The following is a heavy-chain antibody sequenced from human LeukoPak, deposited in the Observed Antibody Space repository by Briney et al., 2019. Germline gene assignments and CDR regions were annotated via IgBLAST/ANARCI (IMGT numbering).Heavy chain of an antibody. Sequence: GGSLRLSCVASGFTFDDYGMHWVRQAPGKGLEWVSGISWNSGSIGYADSVKGRFTISRDNAKNSLYLQMNSLRPEDMALYYCAKGGTTVVTALDYWGQGTLVTVSS. D-gene: IGHD4-23*01. CDR1: GFTFDDYG. CDR3: AKGGTTVVTALDY. V-gene: IGHV3-9*03. J-gene: IGHJ4*02. CDR2: ISWNSGSI.